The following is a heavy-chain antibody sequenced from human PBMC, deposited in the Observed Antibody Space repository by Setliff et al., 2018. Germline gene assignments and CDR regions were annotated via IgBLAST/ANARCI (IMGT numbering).Heavy chain of an antibody. V-gene: IGHV3-15*01. D-gene: IGHD4-17*01. CDR3: STRKDYVVP. CDR2: ITKKTDGGTI. J-gene: IGHJ3*01. Sequence: PGGSLRLSCAATGFTFSDAWMSWVRQAPGKGLEWVGRITKKTDGGTIDYAAPVRGRFTISRDDSKNTLYLQMNSLKTEDTAVYYCSTRKDYVVPWGQGTMVTVSS. CDR1: GFTFSDAW.